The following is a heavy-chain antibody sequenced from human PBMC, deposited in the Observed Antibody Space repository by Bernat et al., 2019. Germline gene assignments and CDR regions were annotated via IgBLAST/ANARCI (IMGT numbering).Heavy chain of an antibody. Sequence: EVQLVETGGGLIQPGGSLRLSCAASGFTVSSNYMSWVHQAPGKGLEWVSVIYSGGSTYYADSVKGRFTISRDNSKNTLYLQMNSLRAEDTAVYYCARGGLAAAGIAFDIWGQGTMVTVSS. J-gene: IGHJ3*02. CDR2: IYSGGST. CDR1: GFTVSSNY. V-gene: IGHV3-53*02. D-gene: IGHD6-13*01. CDR3: ARGGLAAAGIAFDI.